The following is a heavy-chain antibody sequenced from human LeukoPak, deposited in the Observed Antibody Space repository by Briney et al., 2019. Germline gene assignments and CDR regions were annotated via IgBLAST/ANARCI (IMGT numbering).Heavy chain of an antibody. Sequence: SVKVSCKASGGTFSSYAISWVRQAPGQGLEWMGGIIPIFGTANYAQKFQDRVTITADESTSTAYMELSSLRSEDTAVYYCASSKSGSYLNYFDYWGQGTLVTVSS. V-gene: IGHV1-69*01. CDR3: ASSKSGSYLNYFDY. D-gene: IGHD1-26*01. CDR1: GGTFSSYA. J-gene: IGHJ4*02. CDR2: IIPIFGTA.